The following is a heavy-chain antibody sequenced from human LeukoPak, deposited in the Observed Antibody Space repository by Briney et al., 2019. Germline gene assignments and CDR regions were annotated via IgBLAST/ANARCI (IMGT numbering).Heavy chain of an antibody. V-gene: IGHV3-9*01. CDR2: ISCDSGSS. D-gene: IGHD1-1*01. Sequence: GGSLRVSCAASGFSLDDYAMHWVRQAPGKGLAWVSSISCDSGSSVYADSVKGRFTISRDNAKNSLYLQMNSLRPEDTALYYCVKDLRLDLQLDTFDAWGQGSMVTVSS. J-gene: IGHJ3*01. CDR3: VKDLRLDLQLDTFDA. CDR1: GFSLDDYA.